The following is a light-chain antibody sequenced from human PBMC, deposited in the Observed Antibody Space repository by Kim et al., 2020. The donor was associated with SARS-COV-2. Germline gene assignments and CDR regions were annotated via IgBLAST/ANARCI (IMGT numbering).Light chain of an antibody. Sequence: DIVLTQSPVTLSASPGVGATVSCNASQSVSDSLSWYQQAPGRAPRVLIFRASTRATGVPPRFTASGSGTEFTLTIDSLQSEDFAVYYCHQYYRWPNTFGQGTKLEI. V-gene: IGKV3-15*01. CDR2: RAS. CDR1: QSVSDS. CDR3: HQYYRWPNT. J-gene: IGKJ2*01.